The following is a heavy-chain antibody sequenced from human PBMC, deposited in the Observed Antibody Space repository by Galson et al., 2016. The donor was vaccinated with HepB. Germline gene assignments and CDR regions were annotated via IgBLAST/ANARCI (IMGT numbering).Heavy chain of an antibody. CDR3: AREDPNIAVAALDY. J-gene: IGHJ4*02. CDR2: IWYDGTNK. Sequence: SLRLSCAASGFTFSRYGMHWVRQAPGEGLESVAFIWYDGTNKFYADSVKGRITISRDNSKNTLYLQLNSLRAQDTGVYYCAREDPNIAVAALDYWGRGTLVTVSS. D-gene: IGHD6-19*01. V-gene: IGHV3-33*01. CDR1: GFTFSRYG.